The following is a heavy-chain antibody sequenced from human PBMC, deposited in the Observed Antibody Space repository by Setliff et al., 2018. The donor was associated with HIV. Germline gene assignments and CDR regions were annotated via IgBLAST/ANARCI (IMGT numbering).Heavy chain of an antibody. J-gene: IGHJ3*02. CDR2: IKQDGSEK. D-gene: IGHD3-22*01. V-gene: IGHV3-7*05. Sequence: GGSLRLSCAASGFTFSSYSMNWVRQAPGKGLEWVANIKQDGSEKNYMDSVKGRFTISRDNSKNTLYLQMNSLRAEDTAVYYCARAMAPDSSGYYRPPAFDIWGQGTMVTVSS. CDR3: ARAMAPDSSGYYRPPAFDI. CDR1: GFTFSSYS.